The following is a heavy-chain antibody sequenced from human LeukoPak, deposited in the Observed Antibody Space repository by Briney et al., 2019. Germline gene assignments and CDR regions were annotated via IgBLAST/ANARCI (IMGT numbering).Heavy chain of an antibody. V-gene: IGHV3-23*01. J-gene: IGHJ3*02. D-gene: IGHD6-13*01. CDR2: FSGSGGST. CDR1: GFTFSSYA. CDR3: ARGGKAAAADVLDI. Sequence: GGSLRLSCAASGFTFSSYAMSWVRQAPGKGLECISGFSGSGGSTYYADSVKGRFTISRDNSKNTLYLQMNSLRAEDTAVYYCARGGKAAAADVLDIWGQGTMVTVSS.